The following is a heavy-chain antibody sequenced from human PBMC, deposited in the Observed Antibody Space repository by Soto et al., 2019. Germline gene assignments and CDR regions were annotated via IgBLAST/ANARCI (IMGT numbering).Heavy chain of an antibody. Sequence: QVQLVQSGAEVKKPGASVKVCCKASGYTFTSYGISWVRQAPGQGLEWMGWISAYNGNTNYAQKLQGRVTMTTDTSTSTAYMELRSLRSDDTAVYYCARVKYSPPYYYSYGMDVWGQGTRVTVSS. V-gene: IGHV1-18*01. CDR1: GYTFTSYG. CDR3: ARVKYSPPYYYSYGMDV. D-gene: IGHD5-18*01. J-gene: IGHJ6*01. CDR2: ISAYNGNT.